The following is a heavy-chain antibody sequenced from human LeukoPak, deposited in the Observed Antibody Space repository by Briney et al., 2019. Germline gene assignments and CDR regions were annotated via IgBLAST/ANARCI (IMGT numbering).Heavy chain of an antibody. CDR2: ISYDGSNK. Sequence: PGGSLRLSCEASGFTFGNYAIHWVRQVPGEGLEWVAVISYDGSNKYYADSVKGRFTISRDNSKNTLYLQMNSLRAEDTAVYYCARGSGGSYYYFDNWGQGTLVTVPS. CDR3: ARGSGGSYYYFDN. D-gene: IGHD1-26*01. J-gene: IGHJ4*02. V-gene: IGHV3-30*04. CDR1: GFTFGNYA.